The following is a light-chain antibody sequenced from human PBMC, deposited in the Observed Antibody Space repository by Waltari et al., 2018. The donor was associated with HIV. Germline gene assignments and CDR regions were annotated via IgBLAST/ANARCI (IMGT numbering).Light chain of an antibody. Sequence: QSVSSNLAWYQQKPGQAPRLLIYGASTRATGIPARFSGSGSGTEFTLTISSLQSEDFAVYYCQQYNNWRTFGQGTKVEIK. CDR2: GAS. CDR1: QSVSSN. CDR3: QQYNNWRT. J-gene: IGKJ1*01. V-gene: IGKV3-15*01.